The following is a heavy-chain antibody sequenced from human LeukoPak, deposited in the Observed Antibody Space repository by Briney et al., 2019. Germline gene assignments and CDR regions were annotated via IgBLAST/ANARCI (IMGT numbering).Heavy chain of an antibody. V-gene: IGHV1-18*01. CDR3: ARVRGYDSSGYYSN. CDR2: ISAYNGNT. CDR1: GYTFTSYG. J-gene: IGHJ4*02. D-gene: IGHD3-22*01. Sequence: ASVKVSCRASGYTFTSYGISWVRQAPGQGLEWMGWISAYNGNTNYAQKLQGRVTMTTDTSTSTAYMELRSLRSDDTAVYYCARVRGYDSSGYYSNWGQEPLVTVSS.